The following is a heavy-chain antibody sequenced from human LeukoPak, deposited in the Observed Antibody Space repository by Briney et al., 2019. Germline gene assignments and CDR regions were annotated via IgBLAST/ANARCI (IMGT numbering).Heavy chain of an antibody. CDR3: ARDHREGYYYDSSGFFDY. Sequence: GGSLRLSCVASGFTFSSYSMNWVRQAPGKGLEWVSSISSSSSYIYYADSVKGRFTISRDNAKNSLYLQMNSLRAEDTAVYYCARDHREGYYYDSSGFFDYWGQGTLVTVSS. CDR2: ISSSSSYI. J-gene: IGHJ4*02. CDR1: GFTFSSYS. D-gene: IGHD3-22*01. V-gene: IGHV3-21*01.